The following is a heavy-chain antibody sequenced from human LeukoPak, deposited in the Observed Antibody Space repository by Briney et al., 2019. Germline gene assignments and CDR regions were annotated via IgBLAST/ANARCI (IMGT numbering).Heavy chain of an antibody. V-gene: IGHV3-30*02. J-gene: IGHJ4*02. CDR2: ISYDGSDK. Sequence: GGSLRLSCAASEFAFSRNNMHWVRQAPGKGLEWVSFISYDGSDKNYAESVKGRSTISRDNSKNTLFLQMNSLGAGDTALYYCAKDQAGGHCSFDYWGQGTLVTVSS. CDR1: EFAFSRNN. D-gene: IGHD2-21*02. CDR3: AKDQAGGHCSFDY.